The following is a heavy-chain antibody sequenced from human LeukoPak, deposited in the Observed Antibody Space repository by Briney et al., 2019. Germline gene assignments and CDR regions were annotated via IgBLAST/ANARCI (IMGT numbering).Heavy chain of an antibody. CDR1: GFTFSNYW. Sequence: PGGSLRLSCAASGFTFSNYWMSRVRQAPGKGLEWVANINQGGSEKYYLNSVKGRFTISRDNAKNALYLQMNSLRTDDTAIYYCVRDGSGYDYWGQGTLVTVSS. V-gene: IGHV3-7*05. CDR3: VRDGSGYDY. J-gene: IGHJ4*02. D-gene: IGHD6-19*01. CDR2: INQGGSEK.